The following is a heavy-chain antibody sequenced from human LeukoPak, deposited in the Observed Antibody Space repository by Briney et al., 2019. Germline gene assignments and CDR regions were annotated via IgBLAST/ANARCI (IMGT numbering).Heavy chain of an antibody. J-gene: IGHJ4*02. CDR2: ISSSSSYI. D-gene: IGHD3-22*01. CDR3: ARDGLVVVHDY. CDR1: GFTFSSYS. V-gene: IGHV3-21*01. Sequence: PGGSLRLSCAASGFTFSSYSMNWVRQAPGKGLEWVSSISSSSSYIYYADSAKGRFTISRDNAKNSLYLQMNSLRAEDTAVYYCARDGLVVVHDYWGQGTLVTVSS.